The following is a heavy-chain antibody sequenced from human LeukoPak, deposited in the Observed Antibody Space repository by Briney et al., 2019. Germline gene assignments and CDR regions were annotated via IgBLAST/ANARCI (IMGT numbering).Heavy chain of an antibody. Sequence: SETLSLTCTVSGGAVSSSRHPWTWVRQPPGKGLEWIGILYYNGSTFYNPSLKSRVTISVDTSKNQFSLKLSSVTAADFAVYYCATGKVFPTYDFWSGPIDYWGQGTLVTVSS. J-gene: IGHJ4*02. CDR2: LYYNGST. CDR1: GGAVSSSRHP. V-gene: IGHV4-39*07. CDR3: ATGKVFPTYDFWSGPIDY. D-gene: IGHD3-3*01.